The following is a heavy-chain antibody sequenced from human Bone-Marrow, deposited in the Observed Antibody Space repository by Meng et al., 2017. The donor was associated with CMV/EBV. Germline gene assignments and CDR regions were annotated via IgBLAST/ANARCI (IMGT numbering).Heavy chain of an antibody. CDR2: IYNEFSST. CDR1: GFTFSSYA. D-gene: IGHD6-13*01. V-gene: IGHV3-23*03. CDR3: ARDLRAAAFDY. J-gene: IGHJ4*02. Sequence: GESLKISCAASGFTFSSYAMSWVRQAPGKGLEWVSVIYNEFSSTYYTDSVKGRFTISRDNSKNTLYLQMNSLRAEDTAVYYCARDLRAAAFDYWGQGTLVTVSS.